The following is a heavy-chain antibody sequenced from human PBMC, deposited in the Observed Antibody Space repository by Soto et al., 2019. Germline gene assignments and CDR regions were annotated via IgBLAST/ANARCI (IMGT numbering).Heavy chain of an antibody. CDR1: GFTFSSYS. Sequence: PGGSLRLSFAASGFTFSSYSMNWVRQAQGKGLEWVSYISSSSSTIYYADSVKGRFTISRDNAKNSLYLQMNSLRDEDTAVYYCARDYDILTGQTPFDYWGQGTLVTVSS. D-gene: IGHD3-9*01. J-gene: IGHJ4*02. CDR3: ARDYDILTGQTPFDY. CDR2: ISSSSSTI. V-gene: IGHV3-48*02.